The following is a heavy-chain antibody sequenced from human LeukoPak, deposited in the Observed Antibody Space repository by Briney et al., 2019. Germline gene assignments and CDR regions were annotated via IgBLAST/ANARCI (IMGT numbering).Heavy chain of an antibody. V-gene: IGHV3-66*01. J-gene: IGHJ2*01. Sequence: PGGSLRLSCAASGFTVSLKYMSWVRQAPGKGLEWVSIIYFPGSTYYADSVKGRFIFSRDNSKNTLYLQMNSLRVEDTAVYYCARVGGIAVAHWYFDLWGRGTLVTVSS. CDR2: IYFPGST. D-gene: IGHD6-19*01. CDR3: ARVGGIAVAHWYFDL. CDR1: GFTVSLKY.